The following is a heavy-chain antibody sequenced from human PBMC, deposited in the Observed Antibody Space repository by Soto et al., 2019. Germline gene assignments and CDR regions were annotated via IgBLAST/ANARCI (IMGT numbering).Heavy chain of an antibody. CDR1: GFTFSSYA. CDR2: ISGSGGST. CDR3: AKDHPGRGTSPFAHDY. V-gene: IGHV3-23*01. D-gene: IGHD3-16*01. Sequence: PGGSLRLSCAASGFTFSSYAMSWVRQAPGKGLEWVSAISGSGGSTYYADSVKGRFTISRDNSKNTLYLQMNSLRAEDTAVYYCAKDHPGRGTSPFAHDYWGQGTLVTVSS. J-gene: IGHJ4*02.